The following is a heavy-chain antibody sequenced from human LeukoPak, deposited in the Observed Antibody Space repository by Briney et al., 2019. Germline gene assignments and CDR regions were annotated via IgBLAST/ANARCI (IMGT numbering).Heavy chain of an antibody. V-gene: IGHV3-48*03. CDR3: ARGELELFY. CDR1: GFTFSSYE. D-gene: IGHD1-7*01. Sequence: PGGSLRLSCAASGFTFSSYEMNWVRQAPGKGLEWVSYISSSGSTIYYADSVKGRFTISRDNAKNSLYLQMNSLRAEDTTVYYCARGELELFYWGQGTLVTVSS. J-gene: IGHJ4*02. CDR2: ISSSGSTI.